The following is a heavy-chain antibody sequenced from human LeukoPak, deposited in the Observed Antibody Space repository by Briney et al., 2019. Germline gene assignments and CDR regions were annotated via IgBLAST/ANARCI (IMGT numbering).Heavy chain of an antibody. Sequence: GGSLRLSCAASGFTFTSYSMNWVRQAPGKGLEWVSSISSSSNYIYYADSVKGRFTISRDNAKNSLYLQMNSLRAEDTAVYYCATIIWSRVYYYGMDVWGQGTTVTVSS. CDR1: GFTFTSYS. V-gene: IGHV3-21*04. J-gene: IGHJ6*02. CDR2: ISSSSNYI. D-gene: IGHD3-10*01. CDR3: ATIIWSRVYYYGMDV.